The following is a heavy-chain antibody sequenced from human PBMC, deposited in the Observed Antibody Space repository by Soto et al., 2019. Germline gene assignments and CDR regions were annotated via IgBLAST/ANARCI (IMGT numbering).Heavy chain of an antibody. D-gene: IGHD3-22*01. CDR3: ARQFDYDTSGYYYAY. Sequence: QVQLVQSGAEVKKPGSSVKVSCKASGGTFSKYGIDWVRQAPGEGLEWMGGIIPLFGTANYAQKFQGRVTITADEVTSTAYMELSSLRSEDTALYYCARQFDYDTSGYYYAYWGQGTLVTVSS. J-gene: IGHJ4*02. V-gene: IGHV1-69*01. CDR2: IIPLFGTA. CDR1: GGTFSKYG.